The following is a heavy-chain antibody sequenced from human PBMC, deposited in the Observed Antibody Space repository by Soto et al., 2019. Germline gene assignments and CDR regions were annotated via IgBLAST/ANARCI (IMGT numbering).Heavy chain of an antibody. CDR1: GGSISSGGYY. Sequence: TLSLTCTVSGGSISSGGYYWSWIRQHPGKGLEWIGYIYYSGSTYYNPSLKSRVTVSVDTSKNQFSLKLSSVTAADTAVYYCARSGYGHEYYYYYYGMDVWGQGTPVTV. J-gene: IGHJ6*02. CDR3: ARSGYGHEYYYYYYGMDV. V-gene: IGHV4-31*03. D-gene: IGHD5-12*01. CDR2: IYYSGST.